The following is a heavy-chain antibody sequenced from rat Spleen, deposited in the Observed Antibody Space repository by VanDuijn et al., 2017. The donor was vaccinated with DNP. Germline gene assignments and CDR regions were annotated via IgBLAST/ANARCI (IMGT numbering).Heavy chain of an antibody. CDR2: IINDGKRT. CDR3: ATSPGPNWFAY. V-gene: IGHV5S10*01. CDR1: GFTFSDYN. D-gene: IGHD1-4*01. Sequence: EVQLVESGGGLVQPGRSLKLSCAASGFTFSDYNMAWVRQAPKKGLEWVATIINDGKRTYYRDSVKGRFTISRDNANRTLYLQMDSLRSEDTATYYCATSPGPNWFAYWGQGTLVTVSS. J-gene: IGHJ3*01.